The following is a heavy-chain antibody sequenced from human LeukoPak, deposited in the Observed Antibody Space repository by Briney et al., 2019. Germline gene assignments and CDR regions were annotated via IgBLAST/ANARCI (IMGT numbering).Heavy chain of an antibody. D-gene: IGHD3-9*01. V-gene: IGHV4-34*01. CDR1: GGSFSGYY. Sequence: SETLSLTCAVYGGSFSGYYWSWVRQPPGKGLEWIGEINHSGSTNYNPSLKSRVTISVDTSKNQFSLNLNSVTAADTAVYYCARVNRYYDILTGYHRAFDYWGQGTLVTVSS. CDR2: INHSGST. CDR3: ARVNRYYDILTGYHRAFDY. J-gene: IGHJ4*02.